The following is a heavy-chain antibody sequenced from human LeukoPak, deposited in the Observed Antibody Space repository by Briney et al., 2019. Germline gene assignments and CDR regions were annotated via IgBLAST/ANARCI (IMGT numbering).Heavy chain of an antibody. V-gene: IGHV4-31*03. CDR1: GDSISSGGYY. CDR3: ARAYDSSGYFDY. D-gene: IGHD3-22*01. J-gene: IGHJ4*02. CDR2: IYYSGST. Sequence: PSQTLSLTRTVSGDSISSGGYYWSWIRQHPGKGLEWIGYIYYSGSTYYNPSLKIRVTISVETSKNQFSLKLSSVTAADSAVYYCARAYDSSGYFDYWGLGTLVTVSS.